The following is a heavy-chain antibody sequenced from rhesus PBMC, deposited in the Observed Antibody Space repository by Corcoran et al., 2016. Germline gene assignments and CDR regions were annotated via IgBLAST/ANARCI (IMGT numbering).Heavy chain of an antibody. CDR2: ITYSGST. J-gene: IGHJ4*01. CDR1: GGSISSGYYY. Sequence: QVQLQESGPGLVKPSETLSLTCAVSGGSISSGYYYWSWIRQPPGKGLEWIGYITYSGSTSYNPSLKSRVTISRDTSKNQFSLKLSSVTAADTAVYYCARDFESRFDYWGQGVLVTVSS. CDR3: ARDFESRFDY. V-gene: IGHV4-122*02.